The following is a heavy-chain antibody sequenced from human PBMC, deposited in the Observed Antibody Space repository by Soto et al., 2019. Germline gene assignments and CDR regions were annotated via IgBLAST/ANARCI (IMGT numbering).Heavy chain of an antibody. D-gene: IGHD6-13*01. Sequence: GGSVRLSCAASGFTFSSYAMSWVRQAPGKGLEWVSAISGSGGSTYYADSVKGRFTISRDNSKNALYLQMNSLRAEDTAVYYCAKDHSSWLQFDYWGQGTLVTVSS. J-gene: IGHJ4*02. CDR2: ISGSGGST. CDR1: GFTFSSYA. V-gene: IGHV3-23*01. CDR3: AKDHSSWLQFDY.